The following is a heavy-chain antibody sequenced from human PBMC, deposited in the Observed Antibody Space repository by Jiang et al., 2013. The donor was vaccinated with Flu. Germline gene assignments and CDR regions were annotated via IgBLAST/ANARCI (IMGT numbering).Heavy chain of an antibody. CDR1: GFTFSSYS. Sequence: VQLLESGGGLVQPGGSLRLSCAASGFTFSSYSMNWVRQAPGKGLEWVSYISRSSSTTYADSVKGRFTISRDNAENSLYLQMNSLRDEDTAVYYCARDNWRLTGAFDIWGQGTVVTVSS. J-gene: IGHJ3*02. D-gene: IGHD3-3*01. CDR3: ARDNWRLTGAFDI. V-gene: IGHV3-48*02. CDR2: ISRSSSTT.